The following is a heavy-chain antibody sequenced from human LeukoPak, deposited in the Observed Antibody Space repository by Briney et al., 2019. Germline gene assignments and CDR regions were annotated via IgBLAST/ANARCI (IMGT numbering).Heavy chain of an antibody. Sequence: SETLSLTCTVSGGSISSSSYYWGWIRQPPGKGLEWIGYIYYSGSTNYNPSLKSRVTISVDTSKNQFSLKLSSVTAADTAVYYCARVPRVDFWSGYVTDWGQGTLVTVSS. V-gene: IGHV4-61*05. CDR3: ARVPRVDFWSGYVTD. CDR1: GGSISSSSYY. J-gene: IGHJ4*02. D-gene: IGHD3-3*01. CDR2: IYYSGST.